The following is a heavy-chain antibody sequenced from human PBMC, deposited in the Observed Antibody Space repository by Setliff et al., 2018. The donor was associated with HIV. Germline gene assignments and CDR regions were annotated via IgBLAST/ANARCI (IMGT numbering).Heavy chain of an antibody. CDR2: VCHRGNT. CDR1: GESLSGYY. CDR3: ARHYNGAVADAYSYYYYRDV. V-gene: IGHV4-38-2*01. Sequence: SETLSLTCDVSGESLSGYYWAWIRQPPEKGLEWIGSVCHRGNTYYNPSLKSRVTISVDTSKNQFSLKLSSVTAADTAVYYCARHYNGAVADAYSYYYYRDVWGKGTTVTVSS. J-gene: IGHJ6*03. D-gene: IGHD6-19*01.